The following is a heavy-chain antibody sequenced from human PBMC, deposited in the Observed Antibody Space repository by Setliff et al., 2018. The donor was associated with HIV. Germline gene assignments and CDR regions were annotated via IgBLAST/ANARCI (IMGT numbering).Heavy chain of an antibody. CDR2: ISTYSDET. CDR1: GYTFTTYG. J-gene: IGHJ6*02. V-gene: IGHV1-18*01. CDR3: ARAGYDYGDLSGMDV. Sequence: ASVKVSCKHSGYTFTTYGLSWVRQAPGQGLEWMGWISTYSDETSYSQNLQGRLTMTTDTSTGTAYMELRGLRSDDTAVYYCARAGYDYGDLSGMDVWGQGTTVTVSS. D-gene: IGHD4-17*01.